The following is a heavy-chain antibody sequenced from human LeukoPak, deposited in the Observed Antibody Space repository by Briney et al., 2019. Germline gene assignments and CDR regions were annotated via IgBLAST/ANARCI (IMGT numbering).Heavy chain of an antibody. CDR2: ISSSSSTI. V-gene: IGHV3-11*04. J-gene: IGHJ4*02. CDR3: ARESVVRGVITYFDY. CDR1: GFTFGHYY. D-gene: IGHD3-10*01. Sequence: PGGSLRLPCAASGFTFGHYYMNWIRQAPGKGLEWVSYISSSSSTIYYADSVKGRFTISRDNAKNSLYLQMNSLRDEDTAVYYCARESVVRGVITYFDYWGRGTLVTVSS.